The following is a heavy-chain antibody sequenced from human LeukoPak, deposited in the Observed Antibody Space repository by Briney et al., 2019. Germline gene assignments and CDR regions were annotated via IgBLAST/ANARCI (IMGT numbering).Heavy chain of an antibody. CDR2: INHSGST. V-gene: IGHV4-34*01. J-gene: IGHJ5*02. Sequence: GSLRLSCAASGFTFSSYAMSWVRQAPGKGLEWIGEINHSGSTNYNPSLKSRVTISVDTSKNQFSLKLSSVTAADTAVYYCARAGYSYAYNWFDPWGQGTLVTVSS. CDR1: GFTFSSYA. CDR3: ARAGYSYAYNWFDP. D-gene: IGHD5-18*01.